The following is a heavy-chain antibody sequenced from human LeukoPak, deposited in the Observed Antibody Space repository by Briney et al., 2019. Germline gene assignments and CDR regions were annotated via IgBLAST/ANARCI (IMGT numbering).Heavy chain of an antibody. CDR2: ISSDGGTP. V-gene: IGHV3-64*02. CDR1: GFTFSTYS. D-gene: IGHD5-18*01. Sequence: PGGSLRLSCVASGFTFSTYSMHWVRQAPGKGLEYVSAISSDGGTPYYVDSVKGRFNITRDNSNNTLYLQMGSLRVEDMAVYYCARGRAYSRDWFDFWGQGTLVTVSS. J-gene: IGHJ5*01. CDR3: ARGRAYSRDWFDF.